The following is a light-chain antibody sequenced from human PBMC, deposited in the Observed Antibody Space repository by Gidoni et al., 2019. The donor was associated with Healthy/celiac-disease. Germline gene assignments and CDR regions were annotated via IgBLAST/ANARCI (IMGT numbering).Light chain of an antibody. Sequence: DIQMTQSPSSLSASVGDRVTIPCRASQSISNYLNWYQQKPGSAPKLLIDAASSLESGVPSRFSGRGSGKDFTLTISSLQPEDFANYYCQQNYSTPCTFGQGTKVDIK. J-gene: IGKJ3*01. CDR1: QSISNY. CDR2: AAS. V-gene: IGKV1-39*01. CDR3: QQNYSTPCT.